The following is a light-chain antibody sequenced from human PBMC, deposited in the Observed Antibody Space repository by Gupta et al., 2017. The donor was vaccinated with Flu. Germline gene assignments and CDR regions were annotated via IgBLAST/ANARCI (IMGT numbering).Light chain of an antibody. J-gene: IGLJ3*02. Sequence: SSALPPDPSASVALGQTVKITCRGDSLRTNFANWFQQKPGQAPVLVIFAKDHRPSGIPDRFSGSSSGNTAALTITGAQAEDEAAYHCNSRDSTGNYLLFGGGTRLTVL. CDR3: NSRDSTGNYLL. CDR2: AKD. V-gene: IGLV3-19*01. CDR1: SLRTNF.